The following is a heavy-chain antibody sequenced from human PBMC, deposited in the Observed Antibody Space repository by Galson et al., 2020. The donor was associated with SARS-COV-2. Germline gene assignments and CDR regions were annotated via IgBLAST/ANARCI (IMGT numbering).Heavy chain of an antibody. CDR3: ARFLPAATPFDY. CDR2: IYHSGST. CDR1: GNSISSGYY. D-gene: IGHD2-2*01. V-gene: IGHV4-38-2*02. J-gene: IGHJ4*02. Sequence: SQTLSLTCTVSGNSISSGYYWGWIRQPPGKGLEWIGSIYHSGSTYYNPSLKSRVTISVDTSKNQFSLKLSSVTAADTAVYYCARFLPAATPFDYWGQGTLVTVSS.